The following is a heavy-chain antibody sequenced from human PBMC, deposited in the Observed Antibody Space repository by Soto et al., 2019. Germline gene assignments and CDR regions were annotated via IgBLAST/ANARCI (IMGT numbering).Heavy chain of an antibody. CDR3: TNVGH. CDR2: TSWDGSNK. J-gene: IGHJ5*02. CDR1: GFTFSSYG. Sequence: QVQLVESGGGVVQPGRSLRLSCAASGFTFSSYGMHWVRQAPGKGLEWVAVTSWDGSNKYYADSVKGRFTISRDNSKNTLYLQMNSLRADDKAVYDCTNVGHWGQGTLVTVSS. V-gene: IGHV3-30*18.